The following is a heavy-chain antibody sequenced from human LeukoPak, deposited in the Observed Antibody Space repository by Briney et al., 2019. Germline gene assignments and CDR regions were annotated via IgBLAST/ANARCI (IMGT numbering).Heavy chain of an antibody. J-gene: IGHJ6*03. Sequence: SVKVSCKASGGTISCYAMSWVRQAPGQGLEWMGGIIPIFGTANYAQKFQGRVTITADESTSTANMELSSLRSEDTAVYYCARGLTDFWSGYYPATYYMDVWGKGTTVTVSS. V-gene: IGHV1-69*01. CDR1: GGTISCYA. D-gene: IGHD3-3*01. CDR3: ARGLTDFWSGYYPATYYMDV. CDR2: IIPIFGTA.